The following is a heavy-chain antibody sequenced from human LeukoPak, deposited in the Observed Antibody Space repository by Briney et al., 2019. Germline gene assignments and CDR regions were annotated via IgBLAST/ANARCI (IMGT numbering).Heavy chain of an antibody. V-gene: IGHV3-53*01. J-gene: IGHJ3*02. CDR2: IYSGGST. Sequence: PGGYLRLSCAAPGITVSSNDVSWVRQAPGKGLEWVLVIYSGGSTYYADSVKGRFTISRDNSKNTLYLQMNSLRAEDTAVYYCARPRRDGYNWEAFDIWGQGTMVTVSS. CDR1: GITVSSND. CDR3: ARPRRDGYNWEAFDI. D-gene: IGHD5-24*01.